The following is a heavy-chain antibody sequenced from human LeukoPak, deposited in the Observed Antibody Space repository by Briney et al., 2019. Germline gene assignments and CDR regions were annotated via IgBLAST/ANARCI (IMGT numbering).Heavy chain of an antibody. CDR1: GFTFDDYA. Sequence: GGSLRLSCAASGFTFDDYAMHWVRQAPGKGLEWVSLIRGGGGSTYYADSVKGRFTISRDNSKNSLYLQMNSLRTEDTALYYCAKDTPLAAAGHYYYYMDVWGKGTTVTVSS. V-gene: IGHV3-43*02. CDR3: AKDTPLAAAGHYYYYMDV. D-gene: IGHD6-13*01. J-gene: IGHJ6*03. CDR2: IRGGGGST.